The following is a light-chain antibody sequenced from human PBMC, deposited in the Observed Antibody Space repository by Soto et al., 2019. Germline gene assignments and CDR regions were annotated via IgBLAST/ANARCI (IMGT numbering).Light chain of an antibody. V-gene: IGKV1-6*01. J-gene: IGKJ1*01. CDR3: LHDYSYART. CDR1: QAIRND. Sequence: AIQMTQSPSSLSASVVDRVIITCRASQAIRNDLGWYQQKPGKAPKLLIYTASTLHSGVPSRFSGSGSGADFTLTIRSLQPEDSATYYCLHDYSYARTVGQGTKVDIK. CDR2: TAS.